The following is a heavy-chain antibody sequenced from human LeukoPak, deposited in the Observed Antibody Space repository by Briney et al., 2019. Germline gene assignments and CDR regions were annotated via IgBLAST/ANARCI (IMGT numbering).Heavy chain of an antibody. CDR3: AAAEYSGLHVNDY. Sequence: GASVKVSCKASGLTFTSSAVQWVRQARGQRLEWIGWIVVGSGNTNYAQKFQERVTITRDMSTSTAYMELSSLRSEDTAVYYCAAAEYSGLHVNDYWGQGTLVTVSS. CDR2: IVVGSGNT. CDR1: GLTFTSSA. J-gene: IGHJ4*02. D-gene: IGHD5-12*01. V-gene: IGHV1-58*01.